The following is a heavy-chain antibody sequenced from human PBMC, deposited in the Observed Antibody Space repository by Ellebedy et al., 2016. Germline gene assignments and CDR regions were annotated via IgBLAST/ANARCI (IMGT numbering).Heavy chain of an antibody. V-gene: IGHV1-2*02. J-gene: IGHJ4*02. CDR1: GFTFIDFF. CDR2: LSLNSGVT. Sequence: ASVKVSCXASGFTFIDFFIHWVRHAPGQGLEWMGWLSLNSGVTNYAQKFQGRVTMTRDTSLSTAYMELTGLKFDDTAVYYCTREKDYWGQGTLVTVSS. CDR3: TREKDY.